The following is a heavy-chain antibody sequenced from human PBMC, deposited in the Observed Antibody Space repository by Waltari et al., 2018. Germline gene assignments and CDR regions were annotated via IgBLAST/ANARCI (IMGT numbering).Heavy chain of an antibody. Sequence: QVQLVQSAAEVQKPGAAVKVSCKASGSSFTSYDINWVRQATGQGPEWVGGINPNSGDTEYAQKFQGRVTLTTDTAIKTAYLELTSLRSDDTAIYYCARGVGGGARGYYGMDVWGPGTTVTVS. CDR2: INPNSGDT. CDR1: GSSFTSYD. CDR3: ARGVGGGARGYYGMDV. D-gene: IGHD1-26*01. V-gene: IGHV1-8*01. J-gene: IGHJ6*02.